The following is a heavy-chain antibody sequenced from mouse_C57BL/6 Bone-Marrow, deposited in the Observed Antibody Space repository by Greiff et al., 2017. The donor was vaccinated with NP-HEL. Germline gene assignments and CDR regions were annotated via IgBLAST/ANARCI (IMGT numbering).Heavy chain of an antibody. CDR1: GFTFTSYA. D-gene: IGHD2-10*01. CDR2: ISDGGSYT. J-gene: IGHJ2*01. CDR3: ARDQGLLSFDY. Sequence: EVQVVESGGGLVKPGGSLKLSCAASGFTFTSYAMSWVRQTPEKRLEWVATISDGGSYTYYPDNVKGRFTISRDNAKNNLYLQRSHLKSEDTAMYYCARDQGLLSFDYWGQGTTLTVSS. V-gene: IGHV5-4*01.